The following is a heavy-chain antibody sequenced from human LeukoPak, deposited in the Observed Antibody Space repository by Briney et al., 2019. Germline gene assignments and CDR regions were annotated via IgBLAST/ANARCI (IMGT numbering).Heavy chain of an antibody. V-gene: IGHV4-39*07. CDR1: GDSISSSSYY. CDR2: MHYSGST. Sequence: PSETLSLTCTVSGDSISSSSYYWGWIRQPPATGLEWFGGMHYSGSTYYNPSLQSRVTISADTSKNQFSLKLSSVTAADTAVYYCARVRGGWYTFDYWGQGALVTVSS. D-gene: IGHD6-19*01. CDR3: ARVRGGWYTFDY. J-gene: IGHJ4*02.